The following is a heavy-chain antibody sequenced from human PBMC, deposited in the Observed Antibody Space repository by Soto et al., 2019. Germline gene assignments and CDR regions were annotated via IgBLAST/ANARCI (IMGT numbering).Heavy chain of an antibody. CDR1: GFTFSSYA. CDR3: ARDRAVAPPRFDY. V-gene: IGHV3-30-3*01. CDR2: ISYDGSNK. D-gene: IGHD6-19*01. Sequence: PGGSLRLSCAASGFTFSSYAMHWVRQAPGKGLEWVAVISYDGSNKYYADSVKGRFTISRGNSKNTLYLQMNSLRAEDTAVYYCARDRAVAPPRFDYWGQGTLVTV. J-gene: IGHJ4*02.